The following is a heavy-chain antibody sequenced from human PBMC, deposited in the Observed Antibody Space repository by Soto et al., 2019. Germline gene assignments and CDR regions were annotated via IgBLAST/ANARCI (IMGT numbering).Heavy chain of an antibody. J-gene: IGHJ6*02. CDR1: GGTFSSYA. Sequence: SVKVSCKASGGTFSSYAISWVRQAPGQRLELMGGIIPIFGTANYAQKFQGRVTITADESTSTAYMELSSLRSEDTAVYYCARGDCSGGSCPLYYYYGMGVWGQGTTVTVSS. D-gene: IGHD2-15*01. CDR2: IIPIFGTA. CDR3: ARGDCSGGSCPLYYYYGMGV. V-gene: IGHV1-69*13.